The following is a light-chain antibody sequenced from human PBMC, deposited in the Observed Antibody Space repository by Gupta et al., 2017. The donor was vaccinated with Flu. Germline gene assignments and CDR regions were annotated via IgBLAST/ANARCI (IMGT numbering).Light chain of an antibody. CDR1: SGNSSYA. Sequence: LTCTLSSGNSSYAIAWHQQQPEKGPRYLMKLNSDGSHSKGDGIPDRFSGSSSGAERYLTISSLQSEDEADYYCQTWGTGIQGVFGGGTKLTVL. V-gene: IGLV4-69*01. J-gene: IGLJ3*02. CDR2: LNSDGSH. CDR3: QTWGTGIQGV.